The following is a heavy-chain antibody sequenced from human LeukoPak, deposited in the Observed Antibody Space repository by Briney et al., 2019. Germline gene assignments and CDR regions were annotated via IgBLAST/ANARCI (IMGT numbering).Heavy chain of an antibody. CDR1: GFTFSSYS. Sequence: GGSPRLSCAASGFTFSSYSMKWVRQAPGEGGEWVSFIKNRSSDIYYADSVKGRFTISRDNAKNSLYLQMDSLRAEDTAVYYCAKDRLVPTASTRTVHMDVWGQGTTVTVSS. V-gene: IGHV3-21*01. CDR3: AKDRLVPTASTRTVHMDV. D-gene: IGHD2-2*01. J-gene: IGHJ6*02. CDR2: IKNRSSDI.